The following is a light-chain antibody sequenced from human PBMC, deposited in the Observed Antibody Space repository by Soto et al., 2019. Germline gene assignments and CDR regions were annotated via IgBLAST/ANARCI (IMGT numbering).Light chain of an antibody. CDR1: QSVSSSY. J-gene: IGKJ1*01. Sequence: EIVLTQSPGTLSLSPGERATLSCRASQSVSSSYLAWYQQKPGQAPRLLIYGASSRATGIPDRCSGSGSGTDFTLNISTLAPEDSAVYYSQQYGSSPWTFGEGTKVEIK. V-gene: IGKV3-20*01. CDR3: QQYGSSPWT. CDR2: GAS.